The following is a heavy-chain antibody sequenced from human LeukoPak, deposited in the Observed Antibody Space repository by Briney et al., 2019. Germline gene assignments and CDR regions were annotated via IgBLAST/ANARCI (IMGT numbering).Heavy chain of an antibody. V-gene: IGHV1-69*04. Sequence: VASVKVSCKASGGTFSSYAISWVRQAPGQGLEWMGRIIPILGIANYAQKFQGRVTITADKSTSTAYMKLSSLRSEDTAVYHCARAGFDVAARYDYWGQGTLVTVSS. J-gene: IGHJ4*02. D-gene: IGHD6-6*01. CDR3: ARAGFDVAARYDY. CDR2: IIPILGIA. CDR1: GGTFSSYA.